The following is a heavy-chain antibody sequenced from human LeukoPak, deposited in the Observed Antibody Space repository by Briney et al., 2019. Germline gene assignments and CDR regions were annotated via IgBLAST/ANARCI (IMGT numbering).Heavy chain of an antibody. CDR2: IYYSGST. CDR1: GGSVSSGSYY. CDR3: ARGTSYLPSYSSSIWYYYYYYMDV. D-gene: IGHD6-13*01. V-gene: IGHV4-61*01. Sequence: SETLSLTCTVSGGSVSSGSYYWSWIRQPPGKGLEWIGYIYYSGSTNYNPSLKSRVTISVDTSKNQFSLKLSSVTAADTAVYYCARGTSYLPSYSSSIWYYYYYYMDVWGKGTTVTVSS. J-gene: IGHJ6*03.